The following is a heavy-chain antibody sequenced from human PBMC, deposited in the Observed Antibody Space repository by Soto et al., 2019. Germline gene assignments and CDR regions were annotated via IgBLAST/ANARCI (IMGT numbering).Heavy chain of an antibody. CDR3: AKDRAGDVYVAARSGLDY. CDR1: GFTFFSYG. Sequence: GGSLRLSCAASGFTFFSYGMHWVRQAPGKGLEWVAVISYDGSNKYYGDSVKGRFTISRDNSKNTLYLQMNSLRADDTAVYYCAKDRAGDVYVAARSGLDYWGQGTLVTVSS. V-gene: IGHV3-30*18. J-gene: IGHJ4*02. CDR2: ISYDGSNK. D-gene: IGHD3-3*01.